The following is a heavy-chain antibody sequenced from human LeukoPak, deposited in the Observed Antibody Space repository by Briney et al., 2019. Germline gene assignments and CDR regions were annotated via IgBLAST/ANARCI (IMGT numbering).Heavy chain of an antibody. V-gene: IGHV3-23*01. Sequence: GGSLRLSCVASGFTFNIYARSGVRQAPGKGLELGAGVGGGPDIHYADSVKGRFTASRDDSKNTVYLHMSSLRVEDTAIYFCAKDATSGNSMWDHFDSWGQGTLVTVST. D-gene: IGHD1-26*01. CDR2: VGGGPDI. CDR1: GFTFNIYA. CDR3: AKDATSGNSMWDHFDS. J-gene: IGHJ4*02.